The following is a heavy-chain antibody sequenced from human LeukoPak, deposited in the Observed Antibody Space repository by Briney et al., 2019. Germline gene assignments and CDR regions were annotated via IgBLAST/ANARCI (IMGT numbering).Heavy chain of an antibody. CDR2: IKRDESEK. J-gene: IGHJ4*02. D-gene: IGHD3-16*01. CDR1: GFTFSNYA. Sequence: GGSLRLSCAASGFTFSNYAMNWVRQAPGKGLEWVANIKRDESEKNYLDSVKGRFTISRDNAQNSLYLQMNGLRVEDTAVYYCTRRLDDWGQGTLVTVSS. CDR3: TRRLDD. V-gene: IGHV3-7*01.